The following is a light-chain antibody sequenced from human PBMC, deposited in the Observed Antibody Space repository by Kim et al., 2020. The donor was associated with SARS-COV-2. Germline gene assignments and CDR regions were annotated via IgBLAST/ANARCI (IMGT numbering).Light chain of an antibody. Sequence: SYELTQPPSVSVAPGKTARITCGGNNIGSKSVHWYQQKPGQAPALVIYYDSDRPSGIPERFSGSNSGNTATLTISRVEAGDEADYYCQVWDSSSDSHVVFGGGTKVTVL. CDR3: QVWDSSSDSHVV. CDR2: YDS. CDR1: NIGSKS. J-gene: IGLJ2*01. V-gene: IGLV3-21*04.